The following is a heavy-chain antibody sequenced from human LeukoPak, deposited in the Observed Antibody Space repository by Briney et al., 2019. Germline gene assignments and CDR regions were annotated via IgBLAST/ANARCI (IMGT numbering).Heavy chain of an antibody. Sequence: ASVKVSCKASGYTFTGYYVHWVRQAPGQGLEWMGWINPNSGGTNYAQKFQGRVTMTRDTSISTAYMELSRLRSDDTAVYYCARDRGTKNWFDPWGQGTLVTVSS. V-gene: IGHV1-2*02. CDR2: INPNSGGT. CDR3: ARDRGTKNWFDP. J-gene: IGHJ5*02. CDR1: GYTFTGYY. D-gene: IGHD1-1*01.